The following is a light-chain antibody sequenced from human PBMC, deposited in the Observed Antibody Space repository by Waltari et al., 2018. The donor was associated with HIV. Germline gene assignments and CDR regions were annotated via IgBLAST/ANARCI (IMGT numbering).Light chain of an antibody. CDR2: AAS. Sequence: EIAMTQSPATLSVSPGERATLSCRPSQSVSSNLAWYQQKAGEAPRLLSFAASTRATGLPARFSGSGSGTEFTLTISSLQSEDFAVYYCQQYNNWPPAFGQGTKVEIK. V-gene: IGKV3-15*01. J-gene: IGKJ1*01. CDR3: QQYNNWPPA. CDR1: QSVSSN.